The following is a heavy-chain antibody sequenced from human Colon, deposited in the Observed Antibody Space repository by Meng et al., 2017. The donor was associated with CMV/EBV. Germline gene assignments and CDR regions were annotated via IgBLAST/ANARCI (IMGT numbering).Heavy chain of an antibody. CDR1: GFSLNTYEVG. V-gene: IGHV2-5*02. CDR2: IYWDDDK. D-gene: IGHD2-2*01. J-gene: IGHJ4*02. Sequence: QITLKWSGPTLVKPTQTLTLTCTFSGFSLNTYEVGVGWFRQPPGKAPEWLALIYWDDDKRYRSSLGNRLTLTHDASKNQVVLTMTDMDPVDTATYYCAHKSLPAAFFDYWSQGTLVTVSS. CDR3: AHKSLPAAFFDY.